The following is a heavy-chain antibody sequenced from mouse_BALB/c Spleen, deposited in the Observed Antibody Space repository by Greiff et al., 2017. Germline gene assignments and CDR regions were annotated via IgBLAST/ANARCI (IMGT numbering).Heavy chain of an antibody. J-gene: IGHJ1*01. CDR2: IYPGSGNT. CDR3: ARKKYGNHYGYFDV. Sequence: VQLQQSGAELARPGASVKLSCKASGYTFTDYYINWVKQRTGQGLEWIGEIYPGSGNTYYNEKFKGKATLTADKSSSTAYMQLSSLTSEDSAVYFCARKKYGNHYGYFDVWGEGTTVTVSS. D-gene: IGHD2-10*02. CDR1: GYTFTDYY. V-gene: IGHV1-77*01.